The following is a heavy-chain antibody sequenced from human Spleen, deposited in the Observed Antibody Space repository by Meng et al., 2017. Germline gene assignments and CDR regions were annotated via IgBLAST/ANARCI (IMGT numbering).Heavy chain of an antibody. J-gene: IGHJ4*02. CDR2: IYHSGST. V-gene: IGHV4-4*02. D-gene: IGHD3-10*01. Sequence: SGAGLLKPAGSLSHPCAVSGGSSSVTKWWMWVRQRPGKGLEWIGEIYHSGSTNYNPSLKSRVTISVDKSKTQFSLKLSSVTAADTAVYYCARGSVLWFGEVMDHRYFDYWGQGTLVTVSS. CDR3: ARGSVLWFGEVMDHRYFDY. CDR1: GGSSSVTKW.